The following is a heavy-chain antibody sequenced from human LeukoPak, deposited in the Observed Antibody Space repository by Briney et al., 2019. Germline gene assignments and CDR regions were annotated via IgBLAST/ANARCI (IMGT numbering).Heavy chain of an antibody. CDR2: ISAYNGNT. CDR1: GYTFTSYG. D-gene: IGHD3-10*01. V-gene: IGHV1-18*01. CDR3: ARGDRLVVRGVIGPCDY. Sequence: ASVKVSCKASGYTFTSYGITWVRQAPGQGLEWMGWISAYNGNTNYAQKFRGRVTMATDTSTSTAYMELRSLTSDDTAVYFCARGDRLVVRGVIGPCDYWGQGTLVTVSS. J-gene: IGHJ4*02.